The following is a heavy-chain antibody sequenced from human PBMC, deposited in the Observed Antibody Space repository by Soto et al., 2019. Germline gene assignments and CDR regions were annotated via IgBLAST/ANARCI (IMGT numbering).Heavy chain of an antibody. CDR3: ARDVLSPKPYGYFDL. CDR1: GFTFSSYS. Sequence: EVQLVESGGGLVKPGGSLRLSCAASGFTFSSYSMNWVRQAPGKGLEWVSSISSSSSYIYYADSVKGRFTISRDNAKNSLYLQMNSLRAEDTAVYYCARDVLSPKPYGYFDLWGRGTLVTVSS. D-gene: IGHD2-8*01. V-gene: IGHV3-21*01. J-gene: IGHJ2*01. CDR2: ISSSSSYI.